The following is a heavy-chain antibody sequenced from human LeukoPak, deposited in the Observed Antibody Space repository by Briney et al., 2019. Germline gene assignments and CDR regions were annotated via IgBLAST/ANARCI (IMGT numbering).Heavy chain of an antibody. CDR1: GFTFDDYA. V-gene: IGHV3-9*01. D-gene: IGHD2-15*01. CDR3: AKEVPKGYCNGGSCLASAFDI. CDR2: ISWNSGSI. J-gene: IGHJ3*02. Sequence: GGSLRLSCAASGFTFDDYAMHWVRQAPGKGLEWVSGISWNSGSIGYADSVKGRFTISRDNAKNSLYLQMNSLRAEDTALYYCAKEVPKGYCNGGSCLASAFDIWGQGTMVTVSS.